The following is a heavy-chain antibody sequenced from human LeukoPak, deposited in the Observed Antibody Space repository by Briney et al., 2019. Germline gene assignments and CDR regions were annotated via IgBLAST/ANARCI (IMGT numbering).Heavy chain of an antibody. D-gene: IGHD5-24*01. V-gene: IGHV4-59*08. CDR2: IYYSGST. Sequence: PSETLSLTCTVSGGSISSYYWSWIRQPPGKGLEWIGYIYYSGSTNYNPSLKSRVTISVDTSKNQFSLKLSSVTAADTAVYYCAGRDGYNQRDYWGQGTLVTVSS. CDR3: AGRDGYNQRDY. J-gene: IGHJ4*02. CDR1: GGSISSYY.